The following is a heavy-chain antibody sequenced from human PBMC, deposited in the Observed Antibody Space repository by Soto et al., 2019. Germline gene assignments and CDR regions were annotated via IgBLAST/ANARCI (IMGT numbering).Heavy chain of an antibody. CDR2: ITIYNGAT. CDR3: VRAPPRGTLPDSVFDA. Sequence: SVKVSCKASGYTYTYRYLPWFRRAPGQSFEWLGLITIYNGATRSAQKLQQRVTITRETSLTPVYMAMDRLTSAETAMYSRVRAPPRGTLPDSVFDAWGQGTKVTLSS. J-gene: IGHJ3*01. D-gene: IGHD2-15*01. CDR1: GYTYTYRY. V-gene: IGHV1-45*01.